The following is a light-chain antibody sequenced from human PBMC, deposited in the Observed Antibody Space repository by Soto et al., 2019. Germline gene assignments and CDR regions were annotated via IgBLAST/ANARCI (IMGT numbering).Light chain of an antibody. Sequence: QPVLTQPASVSGSPGQSITISCTGTSSDVGGYNYVSWYQQYPVKAPKLMIYEVSNRPSGVSNRFSGSKSGNTASLTISGLQAEDEADYYCSSYTSSRIVVFGGGTKLTVL. CDR2: EVS. V-gene: IGLV2-14*01. CDR1: SSDVGGYNY. CDR3: SSYTSSRIVV. J-gene: IGLJ2*01.